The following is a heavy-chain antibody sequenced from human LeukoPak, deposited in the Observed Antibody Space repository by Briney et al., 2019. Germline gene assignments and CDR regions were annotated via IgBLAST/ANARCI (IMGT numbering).Heavy chain of an antibody. V-gene: IGHV3-53*01. Sequence: GGSLRLSCAASGLTVSSSYLNWVRQAPGKGLEWVSVLYSGGNTYYADSVKGRFTISRDDSKNTVYLQMNSLRAEDTAVYYCAKDNYYDSSGYYYAPGAFDIWGQGTMVTVSS. CDR2: LYSGGNT. CDR3: AKDNYYDSSGYYYAPGAFDI. J-gene: IGHJ3*02. CDR1: GLTVSSSY. D-gene: IGHD3-22*01.